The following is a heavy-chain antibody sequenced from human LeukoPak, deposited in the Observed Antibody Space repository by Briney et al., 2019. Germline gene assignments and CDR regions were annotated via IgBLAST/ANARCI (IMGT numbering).Heavy chain of an antibody. CDR1: GGSISSSSYY. D-gene: IGHD4-11*01. Sequence: PSETLSLTCTVSGGSISSSSYYWGWIRQPPGKGLEWIGSIYYSGSTYYNPSLKSRVTISVDTSKNQFSLKLSSVTAADTAVYYCAIISDYSDWFDPWGQGTLVTVSS. J-gene: IGHJ5*02. CDR3: AIISDYSDWFDP. CDR2: IYYSGST. V-gene: IGHV4-39*07.